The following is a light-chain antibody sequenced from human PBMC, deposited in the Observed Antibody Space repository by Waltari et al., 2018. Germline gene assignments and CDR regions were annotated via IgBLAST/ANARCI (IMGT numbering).Light chain of an antibody. Sequence: AIRITQSPSSLSASTGDRVTITCRASQGISSYLAWYQQKPGKAPKLLIYAASTLQSGVPSRFSGSGSGTDFTLTISCLQSEDFANYDCQQYYSYPWSFGQGTKVEIK. CDR3: QQYYSYPWS. CDR1: QGISSY. J-gene: IGKJ1*01. CDR2: AAS. V-gene: IGKV1-8*01.